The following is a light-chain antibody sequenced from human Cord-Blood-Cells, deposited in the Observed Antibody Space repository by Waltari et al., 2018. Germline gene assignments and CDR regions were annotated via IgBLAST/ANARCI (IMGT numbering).Light chain of an antibody. CDR2: EGS. CDR3: CSYAGSRV. Sequence: QSALPPPASVSGSPGQSIPIPCTRTSSDVGSYYLVSWYQQHPGQAPKLMIYEGSKRPSGVSNRFSGSKSGNTASLTISGLQAEDEADYYCCSYAGSRVFGGGTKLTVL. V-gene: IGLV2-23*01. J-gene: IGLJ3*02. CDR1: SSDVGSYYL.